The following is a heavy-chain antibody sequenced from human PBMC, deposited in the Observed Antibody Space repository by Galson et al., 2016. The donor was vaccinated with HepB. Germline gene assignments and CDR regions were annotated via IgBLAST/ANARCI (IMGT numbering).Heavy chain of an antibody. CDR2: IKSKSDGGTT. CDR3: TTDYDYGLDN. D-gene: IGHD3-16*01. V-gene: IGHV3-15*07. CDR1: GFSFRKAW. Sequence: SLRLSCAASGFSFRKAWMNWVRQAPGKGLEWVGRIKSKSDGGTTDYAAPVKGRFTIPRDDSKSTLYLQMNSLKTEDTAVYYCTTDYDYGLDNWGQGTLVTVSS. J-gene: IGHJ4*02.